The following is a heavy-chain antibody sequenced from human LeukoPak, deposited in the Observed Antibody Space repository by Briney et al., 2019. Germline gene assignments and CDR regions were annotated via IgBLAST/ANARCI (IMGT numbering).Heavy chain of an antibody. CDR2: INRDGSRT. CDR1: GFTFSNHW. Sequence: GGSLRLSCAASGFTFSNHWMHWVRQAPGKGLMWVSRINRDGSRTDYADSVKGRFTISRDNAKNSLYLQMNSLRAEDTAVYYCARTLTAPDYWGQGTLVTVSS. CDR3: ARTLTAPDY. V-gene: IGHV3-74*01. J-gene: IGHJ4*02.